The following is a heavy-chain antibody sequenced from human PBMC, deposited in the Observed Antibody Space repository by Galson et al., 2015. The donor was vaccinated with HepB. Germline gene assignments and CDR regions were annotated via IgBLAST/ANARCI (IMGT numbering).Heavy chain of an antibody. D-gene: IGHD3-9*01. Sequence: SLRLSCAAFGFTFSSYAMSWVRQAPGKGLEWVSTVSGSGGSTHYAGSVKGRFTISRDNSKNTVYLQMNSLRAEDTAVYFCAKAGVVRYYDILPGYYNIYYFDYWGQGTLVTVSS. V-gene: IGHV3-23*01. CDR2: VSGSGGST. CDR1: GFTFSSYA. J-gene: IGHJ4*02. CDR3: AKAGVVRYYDILPGYYNIYYFDY.